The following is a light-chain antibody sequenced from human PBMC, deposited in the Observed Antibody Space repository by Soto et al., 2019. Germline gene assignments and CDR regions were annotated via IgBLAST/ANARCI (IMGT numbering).Light chain of an antibody. CDR2: SNN. V-gene: IGLV1-44*01. CDR3: AAWDDSLNGWV. Sequence: QSVLTQPPSASGTPGQRVTISCSGSSSNIGSNTVNWYQQLPGTAPKLLIYSNNQRPSGVPDRFSGSKSGTSASLAISGLPSEDEADSYCAAWDDSLNGWVFGGGTKLTVL. CDR1: SSNIGSNT. J-gene: IGLJ3*02.